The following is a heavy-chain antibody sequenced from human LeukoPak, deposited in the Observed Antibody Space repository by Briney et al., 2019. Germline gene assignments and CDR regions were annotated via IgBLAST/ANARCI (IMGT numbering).Heavy chain of an antibody. CDR2: ISAYNGNT. D-gene: IGHD6-19*01. V-gene: IGHV1-18*01. CDR3: ARDMEVAGSYYYYGMDV. Sequence: ASVKVSCKASGYTFTSYGISWVRQAPGQGLEWMGWISAYNGNTNYAQKLQGRVTMTTDTSTSTAYMELRSLRSDDTAVYYCARDMEVAGSYYYYGMDVWGQGTTVTVSS. J-gene: IGHJ6*02. CDR1: GYTFTSYG.